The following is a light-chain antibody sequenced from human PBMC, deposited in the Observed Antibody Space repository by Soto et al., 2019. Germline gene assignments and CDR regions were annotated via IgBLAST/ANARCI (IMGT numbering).Light chain of an antibody. CDR1: QGTSSA. CDR2: DAS. CDR3: QQFNSYPSRVT. J-gene: IGKJ3*01. V-gene: IGKV1-13*02. Sequence: AIQLTQSPSSLSASVGDRVTITCRASQGTSSALAWYQQKPGEAPKLLIYDASSLESGVPSRFSGSGSGTDFTLTISSLQPEDFATYYCQQFNSYPSRVTFGPGTKVDIK.